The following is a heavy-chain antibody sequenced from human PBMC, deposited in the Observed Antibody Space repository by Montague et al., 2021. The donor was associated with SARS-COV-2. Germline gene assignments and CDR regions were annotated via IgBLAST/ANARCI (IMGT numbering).Heavy chain of an antibody. CDR1: GASTNSYY. CDR3: ARVEGMIGGITHFDY. V-gene: IGHV4-59*01. CDR2: TYYSGST. Sequence: SETLSLTCSVSGASTNSYYWTWVRQSPGKGLQWIGYTYYSGSTSYDPSLQSRLTMTVDTSKNQFTLRLMSVTAADSAVYYCARVEGMIGGITHFDYWGQGLPVTVSS. D-gene: IGHD2-21*01. J-gene: IGHJ4*02.